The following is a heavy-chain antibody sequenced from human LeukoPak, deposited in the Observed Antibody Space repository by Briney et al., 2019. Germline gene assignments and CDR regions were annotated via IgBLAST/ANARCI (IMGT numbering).Heavy chain of an antibody. J-gene: IGHJ4*02. D-gene: IGHD6-13*01. CDR3: ARATVLTGSSLDY. CDR1: GGSFSGYY. CDR2: INYTGST. V-gene: IGHV4-34*01. Sequence: PSETLSLTCAVYGGSFSGYYWSWIRQPPGKGLEWIGEINYTGSTNYNPSLKSRVTISLDKSKNQFSLKLSSVTAADTAVYYCARATVLTGSSLDYWGQGTLVTVSS.